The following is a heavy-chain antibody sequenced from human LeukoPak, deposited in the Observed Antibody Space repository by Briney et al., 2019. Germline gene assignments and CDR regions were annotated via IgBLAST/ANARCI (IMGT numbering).Heavy chain of an antibody. CDR2: IYYSGST. J-gene: IGHJ6*03. D-gene: IGHD4-11*01. Sequence: SENLSLTCTVSGGSISSGGYYWSWIRQHPGKGLEWIGYIYYSGSTYYNPSLKSRVTISVDTSKNQFSLKLSSVTAADTAVYYCARDRRAVTAVYYYYYMDVWGKGTTVTVSS. V-gene: IGHV4-31*03. CDR1: GGSISSGGYY. CDR3: ARDRRAVTAVYYYYYMDV.